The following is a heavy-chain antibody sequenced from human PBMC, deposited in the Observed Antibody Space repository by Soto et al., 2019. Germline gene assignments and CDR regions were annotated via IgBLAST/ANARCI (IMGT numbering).Heavy chain of an antibody. CDR1: GGSISSGGYS. V-gene: IGHV4-30-2*02. Sequence: SETLSLTCVVSGGSISSGGYSWSWIRQPPGKGLEWIGYIHHSGSTYHNPSLKSRVTISVDRSKNQFSLNLSFVTAADTAVYYCARSDGRYWGQGTLVTVSS. CDR3: ARSDGRY. CDR2: IHHSGST. J-gene: IGHJ4*02.